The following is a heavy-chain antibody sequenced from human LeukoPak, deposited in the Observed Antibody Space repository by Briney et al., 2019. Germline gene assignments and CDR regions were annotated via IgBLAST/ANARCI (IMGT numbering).Heavy chain of an antibody. CDR1: GFTFSRYW. J-gene: IGHJ6*02. CDR2: IKQEGSEK. CDR3: ARDLYARGELSGGDEVYYYYYGMDV. V-gene: IGHV3-7*01. D-gene: IGHD3-16*02. Sequence: PGGSLRLSCAASGFTFSRYWMSWVRQAPGKGLEWVANIKQEGSEKYYVDSVKGRFTISRDNAKNSLYLQMNSLRAEDTAVYYCARDLYARGELSGGDEVYYYYYGMDVWGQGTTVTVSS.